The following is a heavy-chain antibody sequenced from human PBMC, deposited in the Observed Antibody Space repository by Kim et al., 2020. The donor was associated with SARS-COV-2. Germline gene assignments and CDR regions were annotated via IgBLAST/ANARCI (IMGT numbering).Heavy chain of an antibody. J-gene: IGHJ4*02. D-gene: IGHD6-13*01. V-gene: IGHV3-33*01. CDR3: ARGSSWAPANIDY. Sequence: YADSVKGRFTISRDNSKNTLYLQMNSLRAEDTAVYYCARGSSWAPANIDYWGQGTLVTVSS.